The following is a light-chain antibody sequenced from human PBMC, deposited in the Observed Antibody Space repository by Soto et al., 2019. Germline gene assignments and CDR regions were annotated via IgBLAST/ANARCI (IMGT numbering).Light chain of an antibody. CDR2: AAS. Sequence: AIRMTQSPSSLSASTGDRVTITCRASQCISSDLAWYQQKPGKAPKLLIYAASTLQGGVPSRFSGSGSGTDFTLTISCLQSEDFATYFCQQYYSYPLTFGGGTKVEIK. CDR3: QQYYSYPLT. J-gene: IGKJ4*01. CDR1: QCISSD. V-gene: IGKV1-8*01.